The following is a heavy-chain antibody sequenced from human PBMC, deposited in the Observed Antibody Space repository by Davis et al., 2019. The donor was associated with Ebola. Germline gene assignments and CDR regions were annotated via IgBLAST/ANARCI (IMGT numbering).Heavy chain of an antibody. CDR2: ISGSGGRT. V-gene: IGHV3-23*01. D-gene: IGHD3-22*01. Sequence: GGSLRPSCAASGFTFTSYGMSGVGQAPGKGLEGVSAISGSGGRTYYADSLKGRFTTPRDNSKNTLYLQMNSLRAEDTAVYYCVYDSSSYYYDPLHYYVMDVWGQGTTVTVSS. CDR1: GFTFTSYG. J-gene: IGHJ6*02. CDR3: VYDSSSYYYDPLHYYVMDV.